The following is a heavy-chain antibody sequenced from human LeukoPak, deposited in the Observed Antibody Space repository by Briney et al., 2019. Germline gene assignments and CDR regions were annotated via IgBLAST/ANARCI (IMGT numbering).Heavy chain of an antibody. CDR3: ARVPTVTFFDY. CDR1: GGSISNYH. CDR2: IFYSGST. Sequence: SETLSLTCTVSGGSISNYHWGWIRQPPGKGLEWIGYIFYSGSTNDNPSLKSRVTISVDTSKNQFSLRLSSVTAADTAVYYCARVPTVTFFDYWGQGTLVTVSS. J-gene: IGHJ4*02. D-gene: IGHD4-17*01. V-gene: IGHV4-59*01.